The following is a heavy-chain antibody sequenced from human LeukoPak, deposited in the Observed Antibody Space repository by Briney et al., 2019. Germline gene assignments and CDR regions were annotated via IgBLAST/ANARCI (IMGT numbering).Heavy chain of an antibody. D-gene: IGHD1-14*01. J-gene: IGHJ6*03. Sequence: GSLRLSCAASGFTFSSYGMHWVRQAPGKGLEWVAFIRYDGSNKYYADSVKGRFTISRDNSKNTLYLQMNSLRAEDTAVYYCSKDGLVFTAYYYYYYMDVWGKGTTVTVSS. CDR1: GFTFSSYG. V-gene: IGHV3-30*02. CDR2: IRYDGSNK. CDR3: SKDGLVFTAYYYYYYMDV.